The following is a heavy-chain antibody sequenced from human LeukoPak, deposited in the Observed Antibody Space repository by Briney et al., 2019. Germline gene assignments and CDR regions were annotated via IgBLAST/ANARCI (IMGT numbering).Heavy chain of an antibody. V-gene: IGHV1-2*02. Sequence: ASVKVSCKAPGYAFTGYYLHWVRQAPGQGLEWVAYINPDTGGTNYAQKFQGRVTVTRDASISTAYMEMSRLTSDDTAIYYCARVAAYTSTWSWFDPWGQGTLVTVSS. CDR2: INPDTGGT. CDR1: GYAFTGYY. CDR3: ARVAAYTSTWSWFDP. D-gene: IGHD6-13*01. J-gene: IGHJ5*02.